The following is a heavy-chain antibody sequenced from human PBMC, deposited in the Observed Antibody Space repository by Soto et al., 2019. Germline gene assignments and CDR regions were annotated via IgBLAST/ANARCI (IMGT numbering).Heavy chain of an antibody. CDR3: ARGVVVAATNDAFDI. CDR2: IIPIFGTA. V-gene: IGHV1-69*01. Sequence: QVQLVQSGAXXKKPGSSVKVSCKASGGTFSSYAISWVRQAPGQGLEWMXVIIPIFGTANYAQKFQGRVTITADESTSTAYMELSSLRSEDTAVYYCARGVVVAATNDAFDIWGQGTMVTVSS. CDR1: GGTFSSYA. D-gene: IGHD2-15*01. J-gene: IGHJ3*02.